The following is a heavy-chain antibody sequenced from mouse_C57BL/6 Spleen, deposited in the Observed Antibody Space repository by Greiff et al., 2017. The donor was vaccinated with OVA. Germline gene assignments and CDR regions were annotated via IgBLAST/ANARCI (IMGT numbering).Heavy chain of an antibody. J-gene: IGHJ2*01. V-gene: IGHV5-4*03. CDR3: ARGGLRREGYYFDY. Sequence: EVKLQESGGGLVKPGGSLKLSCAASGFTFSSYAMSWVRQTPEKRLEWVATISDGGSYTYYPDNVKGRFTISRDNAKNNLYLQMSHLKSEDTAMYYCARGGLRREGYYFDYWGQGTTLTVSS. D-gene: IGHD2-4*01. CDR1: GFTFSSYA. CDR2: ISDGGSYT.